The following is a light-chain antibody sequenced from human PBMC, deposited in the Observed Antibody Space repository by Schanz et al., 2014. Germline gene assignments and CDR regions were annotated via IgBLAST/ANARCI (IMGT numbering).Light chain of an antibody. CDR2: DAS. J-gene: IGKJ4*01. V-gene: IGKV1-33*01. Sequence: DIQMTQSPSSLSASVGDRVTITCQASQDISNYLNWYQQKPGKAPKLLIYDASNLETGVPSRFSGSGSGTDFTLTISSLQPEDFATYYCQQSHSTPLTFGGGTKVETK. CDR1: QDISNY. CDR3: QQSHSTPLT.